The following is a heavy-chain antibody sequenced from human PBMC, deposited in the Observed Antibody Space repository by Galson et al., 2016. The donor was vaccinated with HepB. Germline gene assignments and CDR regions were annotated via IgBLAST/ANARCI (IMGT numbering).Heavy chain of an antibody. Sequence: SLRLSCASSGITFGNFIMSWVRQAPGQGLEWVALIRTNADGGTTEYAASVKGRFSISRDDSKSIAYLQMNSLKTEDTAVYYCGTTIYYYYGMDVWGQETTVTVSS. CDR3: GTTIYYYYGMDV. J-gene: IGHJ6*02. CDR1: GITFGNFI. D-gene: IGHD1-1*01. CDR2: IRTNADGGTT. V-gene: IGHV3-49*04.